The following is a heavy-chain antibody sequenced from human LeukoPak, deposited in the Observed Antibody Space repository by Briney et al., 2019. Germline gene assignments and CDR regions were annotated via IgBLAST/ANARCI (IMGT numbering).Heavy chain of an antibody. CDR2: IWYGGSDK. CDR1: GLSLSDHY. V-gene: IGHV3-33*08. CDR3: ATAPSGSGTFLDY. D-gene: IGHD3-10*01. Sequence: PGGSLRLSCTASGLSLSDHYMHWVRQAPGKGLEWVAVIWYGGSDKYYADSVKGRFTISRDNSKNTLYLQMNSLRAEDTAVYYCATAPSGSGTFLDYWGQGTLVTVSS. J-gene: IGHJ4*02.